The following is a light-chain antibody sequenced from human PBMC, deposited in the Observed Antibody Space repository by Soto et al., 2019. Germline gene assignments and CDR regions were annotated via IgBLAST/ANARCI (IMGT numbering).Light chain of an antibody. V-gene: IGLV1-44*01. J-gene: IGLJ1*01. Sequence: QSALTQAPSASETPGQRVTISCSGGSSNIGRNTVNWHQQLPGTAPKLLIYSNNRRPSGVPDRFSGSKSGTSASLAISGLQSEDEADYYCAAWDDSLTDYVFGTGTKVTVL. CDR1: SSNIGRNT. CDR3: AAWDDSLTDYV. CDR2: SNN.